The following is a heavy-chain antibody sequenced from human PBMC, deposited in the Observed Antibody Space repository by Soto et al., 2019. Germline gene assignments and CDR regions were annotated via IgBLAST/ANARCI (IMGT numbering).Heavy chain of an antibody. CDR2: IIPILGIA. J-gene: IGHJ5*02. CDR1: GGTFSSYT. D-gene: IGHD3-9*01. V-gene: IGHV1-69*02. CDR3: ASLFDPKYNWFDP. Sequence: GASVKVSCKASGGTFSSYTISWVRQAPGQGLEWMGRIIPILGIANYAQKFQGRVTITADKSTSTAYMEPSSLRSEDTAVYYCASLFDPKYNWFDPWGQGTLVTVSS.